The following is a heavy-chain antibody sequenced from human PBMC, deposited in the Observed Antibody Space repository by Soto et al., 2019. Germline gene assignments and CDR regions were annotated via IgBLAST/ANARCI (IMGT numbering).Heavy chain of an antibody. CDR1: GGTFSSYA. J-gene: IGHJ6*02. CDR2: IIPIFGTA. Sequence: GASVKVSCKASGGTFSSYAISWVRQAPGQGLEWMGGIIPIFGTANYAQKFQGRVTITADKSTSTAYMELSSLRSEDTAVYYCASPARGSGSFHYGMAVWGQGTTVTVSS. D-gene: IGHD3-10*01. CDR3: ASPARGSGSFHYGMAV. V-gene: IGHV1-69*06.